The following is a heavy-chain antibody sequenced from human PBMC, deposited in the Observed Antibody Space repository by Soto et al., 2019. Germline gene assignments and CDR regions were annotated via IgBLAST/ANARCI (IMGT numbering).Heavy chain of an antibody. D-gene: IGHD3-9*01. J-gene: IGHJ6*02. Sequence: SGPTLVNPTQTLTLTCTFSGFSLSTSGVGVGWIRQPPGKALEWLALIYWNDDKRYSPSLKSRLTITKDTSKNQVVLTMTNMDPVDTATYYCAHFLTSHYYYYYGMDVWGQGTTVTVSS. CDR2: IYWNDDK. V-gene: IGHV2-5*01. CDR1: GFSLSTSGVG. CDR3: AHFLTSHYYYYYGMDV.